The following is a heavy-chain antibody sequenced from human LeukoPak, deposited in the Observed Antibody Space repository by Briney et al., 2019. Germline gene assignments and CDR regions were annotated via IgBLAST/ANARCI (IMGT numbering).Heavy chain of an antibody. CDR2: IYSKTDGGRT. V-gene: IGHV3-15*01. J-gene: IGHJ3*02. CDR1: GFTVSSNF. D-gene: IGHD2-8*01. CDR3: TTYTNGAFHI. Sequence: GGSLRLSCAASGFTVSSNFMNWVRQAPGKGLEWVGRIYSKTDGGRTDYAAPVKGRFTISRDGSENTLYLQMNSLKIEDSAVYYCTTYTNGAFHIWGQGTKVTVSS.